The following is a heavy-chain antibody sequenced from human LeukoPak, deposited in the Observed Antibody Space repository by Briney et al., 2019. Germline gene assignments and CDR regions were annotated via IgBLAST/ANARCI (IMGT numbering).Heavy chain of an antibody. Sequence: GASVKVSCKASGYTFTSYDINWVRQATGQGLEWMGWMNPNSGNTGYAQKFQGRVTITADKSTSTAYMELSSLRSEDTAVYYCARDRSRVGLIAAAVYWYFDLWGRGTLVTVSS. D-gene: IGHD6-13*01. CDR3: ARDRSRVGLIAAAVYWYFDL. V-gene: IGHV1-8*01. CDR1: GYTFTSYD. CDR2: MNPNSGNT. J-gene: IGHJ2*01.